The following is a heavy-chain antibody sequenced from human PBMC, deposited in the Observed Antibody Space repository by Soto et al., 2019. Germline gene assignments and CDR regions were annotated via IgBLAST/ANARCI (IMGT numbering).Heavy chain of an antibody. CDR1: GGSVSSTNW. J-gene: IGHJ4*02. V-gene: IGHV4-4*02. D-gene: IGHD6-19*01. CDR3: ARDRAVSARGSFDY. Sequence: QVQLQESGPGLVEPSGTLSLTCAVSGGSVSSTNWWSWVRQPPGKGLEWIGEIYHSGSTYYNPSLKSRVTISVDKSKNQFSLRLSSVTAADTAVYFCARDRAVSARGSFDYWGQRTLVTVSS. CDR2: IYHSGST.